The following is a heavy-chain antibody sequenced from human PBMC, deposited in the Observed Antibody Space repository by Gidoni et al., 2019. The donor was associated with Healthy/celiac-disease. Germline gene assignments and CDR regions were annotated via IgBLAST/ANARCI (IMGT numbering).Heavy chain of an antibody. CDR1: GFTLRRHA. CDR3: AKGISRAVAGTQAWFDP. CDR2: ISGSGGST. D-gene: IGHD6-19*01. V-gene: IGHV3-23*01. Sequence: EGLRLDSAGALVQPGGSPRLSCAACGFTLRRHAMSWVRQAPGKGLEWVSAISGSGGSTYYADSVKGRFTITRDNSKNTLYLQMNSLRAEDTAVYYCAKGISRAVAGTQAWFDPWGQGTLVTVSS. J-gene: IGHJ5*02.